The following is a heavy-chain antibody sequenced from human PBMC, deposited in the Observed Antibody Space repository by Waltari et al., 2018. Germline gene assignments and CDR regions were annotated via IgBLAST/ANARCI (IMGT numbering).Heavy chain of an antibody. Sequence: QVQLVESGGGVVQPGRSLRLSCAASGFTFSSYGMHWVRQAPGKGLEWVAVIWYDGSNKYYADSVKGRFTIPRDNSKNTLYLQMNSLRAEDTAVYYCARGKSDYYDSSGITIGYFDYWGQGTLVTVSS. V-gene: IGHV3-33*01. CDR1: GFTFSSYG. J-gene: IGHJ4*02. CDR3: ARGKSDYYDSSGITIGYFDY. CDR2: IWYDGSNK. D-gene: IGHD3-22*01.